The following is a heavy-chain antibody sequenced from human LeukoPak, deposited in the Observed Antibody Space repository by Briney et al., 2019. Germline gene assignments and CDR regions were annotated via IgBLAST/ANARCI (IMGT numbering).Heavy chain of an antibody. CDR2: ISSSSSYI. CDR3: ARVSCGDSGYFDY. CDR1: GFIFSDYY. Sequence: GSLRLSCPASGFIFSDYYMSWIRQAPGKGLEWVSYISSSSSYINYADSVKGRFTISRDNAKNSLYLQMNSLRAEDTAVYYCARVSCGDSGYFDYWGQGTLVTVSS. V-gene: IGHV3-11*06. D-gene: IGHD4-17*01. J-gene: IGHJ4*02.